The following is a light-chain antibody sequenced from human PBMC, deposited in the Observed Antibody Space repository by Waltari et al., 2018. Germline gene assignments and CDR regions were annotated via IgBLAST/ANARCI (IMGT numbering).Light chain of an antibody. CDR2: DVS. Sequence: QSALTQPASVSGSPGQSITISCTGTSSYVGVYNYCSWYHQHPCKAPKVVIYDVSKRPSGVPNRFSGSKSGNTASLTISGLLADDEADYYCCSYAGSSTFDVFGTGTRVTVL. V-gene: IGLV2-23*02. CDR1: SSYVGVYNY. J-gene: IGLJ1*01. CDR3: CSYAGSSTFDV.